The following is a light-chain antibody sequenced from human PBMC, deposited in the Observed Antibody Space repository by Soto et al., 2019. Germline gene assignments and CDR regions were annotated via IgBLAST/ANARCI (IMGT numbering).Light chain of an antibody. CDR2: GAS. CDR3: QHYGSSPWK. CDR1: QSASSSS. Sequence: EIVFTRSPGTLSLSPGDRATLYCRASQSASSSSLACYKQKRGQSPRLPIYGASSRATGIPDRFSGSGSGPDFTLTIRRLEPEDFAVYFCQHYGSSPWKFGQGTKVDI. J-gene: IGKJ1*01. V-gene: IGKV3-20*01.